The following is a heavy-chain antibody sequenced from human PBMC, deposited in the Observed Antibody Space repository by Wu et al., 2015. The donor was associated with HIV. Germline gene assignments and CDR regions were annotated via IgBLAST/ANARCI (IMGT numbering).Heavy chain of an antibody. J-gene: IGHJ6*02. D-gene: IGHD6-13*01. V-gene: IGHV1-8*02. CDR2: INPHSGET. CDR3: ARVIHRRLPAAGTDYYYYGMDV. CDR1: GYPFTNYF. Sequence: QVQLAQSVSEIKKLGASVKVSCKASGYPFTNYFIHWVRQAPGQGLEWMAWINPHSGETHYAQMFQGRVTMTRNTSISTAYMELSSLTSEDTALYYCARVIHRRLPAAGTDYYYYGMDVWGQGTTVTVSS.